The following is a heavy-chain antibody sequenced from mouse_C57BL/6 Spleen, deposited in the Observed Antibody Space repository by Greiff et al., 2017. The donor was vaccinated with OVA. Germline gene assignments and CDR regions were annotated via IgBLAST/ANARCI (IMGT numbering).Heavy chain of an antibody. CDR1: GYTFTSYW. J-gene: IGHJ2*01. V-gene: IGHV1-55*01. Sequence: VQLQQPGAELVKPGASVKMSCKASGYTFTSYWITWVKQRPGQGLEWIGDIYPGSGSTNYNEKFKSKATLTVDTSSSTAYMQLSSLTSEDSAVYYCARFHYYGSSRYFDYWGQGTTLTVSS. CDR2: IYPGSGST. D-gene: IGHD1-1*01. CDR3: ARFHYYGSSRYFDY.